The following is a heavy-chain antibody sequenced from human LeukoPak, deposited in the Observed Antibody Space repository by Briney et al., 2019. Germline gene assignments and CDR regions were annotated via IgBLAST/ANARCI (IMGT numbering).Heavy chain of an antibody. CDR3: ARILTGYYRVDY. V-gene: IGHV4-39*01. CDR1: GGSISSSSYY. Sequence: PSETLSLTCTVSGGSISSSSYYWGWIRQPPGKGLERLGSIYYSGSTYYNPSLKSRVTISVDTSRNQFSLKLSSVTAADTAVYYCARILTGYYRVDYWGQGTLATVSS. CDR2: IYYSGST. D-gene: IGHD3-9*01. J-gene: IGHJ4*02.